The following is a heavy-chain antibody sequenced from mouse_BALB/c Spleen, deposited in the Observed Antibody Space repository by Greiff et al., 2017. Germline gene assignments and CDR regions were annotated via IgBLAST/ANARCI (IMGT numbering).Heavy chain of an antibody. V-gene: IGHV1-9*01. J-gene: IGHJ2*01. CDR2: ILPGSGST. CDR3: ARRSGNYLFDY. Sequence: VQLKQSGAELMKPGASVKISCKATGYTFSSYWIEWVKQRPGHGLEWIGEILPGSGSTNYNEKFKGKATFTADTSSNTAYMQLSSLTSEDSAVYYCARRSGNYLFDYWGQGTTLTVSS. CDR1: GYTFSSYW. D-gene: IGHD2-1*01.